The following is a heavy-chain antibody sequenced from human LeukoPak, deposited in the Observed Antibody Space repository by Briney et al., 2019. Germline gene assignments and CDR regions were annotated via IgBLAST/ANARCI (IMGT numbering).Heavy chain of an antibody. J-gene: IGHJ5*02. D-gene: IGHD2-2*01. CDR2: INPNSGGT. V-gene: IGHV1-2*06. Sequence: GASVKVSCKASGYTFTGYYMHWVRQAPGQGLEWMGRINPNSGGTNYAQKFQGRVTMTRDTSISTAYMELSRLRFDDTAVYYCARVGGYCSSTSCYAGFDPWGQGTLVTVSS. CDR1: GYTFTGYY. CDR3: ARVGGYCSSTSCYAGFDP.